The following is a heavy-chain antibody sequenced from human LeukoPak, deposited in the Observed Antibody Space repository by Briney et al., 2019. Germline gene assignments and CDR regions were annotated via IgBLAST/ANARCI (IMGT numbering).Heavy chain of an antibody. CDR1: GYTFTGYY. CDR3: ASRVGGAVALNYYFDY. CDR2: INPNSGGT. J-gene: IGHJ4*02. D-gene: IGHD6-19*01. V-gene: IGHV1-2*02. Sequence: ASVKVSCKASGYTFTGYYMHWVRQAPGQGLEWMGWINPNSGGTNYAQKFQGRVTMTRDTSISTAYVELSRLRSDDTAVYYCASRVGGAVALNYYFDYWGQGTLVTVSS.